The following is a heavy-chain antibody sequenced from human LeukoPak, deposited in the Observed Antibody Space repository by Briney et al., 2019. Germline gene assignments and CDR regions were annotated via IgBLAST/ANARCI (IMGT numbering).Heavy chain of an antibody. CDR3: ARAYLSGSYPDY. V-gene: IGHV4-59*01. CDR2: IYYSGNT. CDR1: GVSITTYY. J-gene: IGHJ4*02. D-gene: IGHD3-10*01. Sequence: QVQLQESGPGLVKPSETLSLTCTVSGVSITTYYWSWIRQPPGKGLEWIGFIYYSGNTNYNPSLTSRVTISVDTSKNHFSLKLTSVTAADTAVYYCARAYLSGSYPDYWGQGILVTVSS.